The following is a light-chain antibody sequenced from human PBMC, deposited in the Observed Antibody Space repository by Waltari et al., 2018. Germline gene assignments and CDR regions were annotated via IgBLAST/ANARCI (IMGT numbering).Light chain of an antibody. CDR1: QSISTW. J-gene: IGKJ1*01. CDR3: QQYYSSPWT. V-gene: IGKV1-5*03. Sequence: DIQMTQSPSTLSASVGDRVTITCRASQSISTWLAWYQRKPGKAPKLLIYKASDLESGVPSRFGGSGSGTEFTLTISSLQPDDFATYHCQQYYSSPWTFGRGTKVEI. CDR2: KAS.